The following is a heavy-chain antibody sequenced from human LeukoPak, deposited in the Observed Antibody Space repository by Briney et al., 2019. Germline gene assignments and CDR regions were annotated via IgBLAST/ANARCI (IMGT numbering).Heavy chain of an antibody. D-gene: IGHD7-27*01. J-gene: IGHJ4*02. CDR1: GFTFSSYA. CDR2: ISGSGGST. Sequence: GGSLRLSCAASGFTFSSYAMSWVRQAPGMGLEWVSAISGSGGSTYCADSVKGRFTISRDNSKNTLYLQMNSLRAEDTAVYYCAKGPPPGDWGYFDYWGQGTLVTVSS. CDR3: AKGPPPGDWGYFDY. V-gene: IGHV3-23*01.